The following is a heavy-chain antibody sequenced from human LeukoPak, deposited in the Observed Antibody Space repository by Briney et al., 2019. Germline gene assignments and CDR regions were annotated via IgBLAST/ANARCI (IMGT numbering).Heavy chain of an antibody. CDR2: IYSGGST. Sequence: GGSLRLSCAASGFTVSSHYMSWVRQAPGKGLEWVSVIYSGGSTYYADSVRGRFTISRDNSKNTLYLQMNSLRAEDTAVYYCAREGSHYYDSSGYLINPFDYWGQGTLVTVSS. V-gene: IGHV3-53*01. CDR3: AREGSHYYDSSGYLINPFDY. D-gene: IGHD3-22*01. J-gene: IGHJ4*02. CDR1: GFTVSSHY.